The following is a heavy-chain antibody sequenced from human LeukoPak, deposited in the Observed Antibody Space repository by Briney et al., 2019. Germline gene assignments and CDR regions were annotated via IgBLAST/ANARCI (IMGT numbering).Heavy chain of an antibody. D-gene: IGHD6-13*01. CDR3: ARSRPGIAAAGNDY. J-gene: IGHJ4*02. Sequence: PSETLSLTCAVSGGSISSSNWWSWVRQPPGQGLEWIGEIYHSGSTNYNPSLKSRVTISVDKSKNQFSLKLSSVTAADTAVYYCARSRPGIAAAGNDYWGQGTLVTVSS. CDR2: IYHSGST. CDR1: GGSISSSNW. V-gene: IGHV4-4*02.